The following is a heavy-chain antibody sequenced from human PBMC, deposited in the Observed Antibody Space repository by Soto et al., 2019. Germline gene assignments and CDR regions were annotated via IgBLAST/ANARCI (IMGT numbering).Heavy chain of an antibody. Sequence: QLQLQESGSGLVKPSQTLSLTCAVSGGSISSGGYSWSWIRQPPGQGLEWIGYIYPSGSTSYNPSLKSRVTILVDTSKNQFSLNLNSVTAADAAVYYCARHVTMGATTGIFYYGMDVWGQGTTVTVSS. V-gene: IGHV4-30-2*01. CDR3: ARHVTMGATTGIFYYGMDV. CDR1: GGSISSGGYS. D-gene: IGHD1-26*01. J-gene: IGHJ6*02. CDR2: IYPSGST.